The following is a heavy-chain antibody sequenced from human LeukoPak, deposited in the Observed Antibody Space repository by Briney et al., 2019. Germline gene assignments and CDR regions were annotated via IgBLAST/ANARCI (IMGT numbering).Heavy chain of an antibody. J-gene: IGHJ4*02. D-gene: IGHD2-21*01. CDR2: IYMRGNT. CDR3: AREGDWSALDF. V-gene: IGHV4-61*02. CDR1: RGSITSGNYY. Sequence: SQTLSLTCTVSRGSITSGNYYWNWIRQPAGKGLEWVGRIYMRGNTNYNPSLKSRVVISMDTSKNQFSLRLTSVTAADMAVYFCAREGDWSALDFWGQGTLVTVSS.